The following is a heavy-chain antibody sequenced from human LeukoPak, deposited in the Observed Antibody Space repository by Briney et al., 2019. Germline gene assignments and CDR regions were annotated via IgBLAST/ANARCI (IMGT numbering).Heavy chain of an antibody. Sequence: SETLSLTCTVSGASISSTIYYWGWIRQPPGKGLEWIGSVFYSENTYYNPSLKSRVTISVDTSKNQFSLNLNSVTAADTAVYFCASGPWVAPFDYWGQGTLVPVSS. D-gene: IGHD2-15*01. V-gene: IGHV4-39*07. CDR3: ASGPWVAPFDY. CDR2: VFYSENT. J-gene: IGHJ4*02. CDR1: GASISSTIYY.